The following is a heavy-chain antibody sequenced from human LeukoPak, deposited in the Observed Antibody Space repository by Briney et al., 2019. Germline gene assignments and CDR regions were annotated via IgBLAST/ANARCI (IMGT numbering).Heavy chain of an antibody. Sequence: PGGSLRLSCAASGFTFSSYGMHWVRQAPGKGLEWVTFIQYDGSNKYYADSVKGRFTISRDNSKNTLYLQMNSLRAEDTAVYYCAKDQGGRFLEWLTPFDYWGQGTLVTVSS. CDR2: IQYDGSNK. D-gene: IGHD3-3*01. V-gene: IGHV3-30*02. CDR1: GFTFSSYG. CDR3: AKDQGGRFLEWLTPFDY. J-gene: IGHJ4*02.